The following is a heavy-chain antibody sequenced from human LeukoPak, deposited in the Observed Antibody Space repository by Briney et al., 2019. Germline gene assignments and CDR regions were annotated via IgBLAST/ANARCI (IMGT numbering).Heavy chain of an antibody. D-gene: IGHD6-19*01. Sequence: PSGTLSLTCTVSGGSISSYYWSWIRQPPGKGLEWIGYIYYSGSTNYNPSLKSRVTISVDRSKNQFSLKLSSVTAADTAVYYCARVFYSSGWYVDYWGQGTLVTVSS. CDR3: ARVFYSSGWYVDY. V-gene: IGHV4-59*12. J-gene: IGHJ4*02. CDR1: GGSISSYY. CDR2: IYYSGST.